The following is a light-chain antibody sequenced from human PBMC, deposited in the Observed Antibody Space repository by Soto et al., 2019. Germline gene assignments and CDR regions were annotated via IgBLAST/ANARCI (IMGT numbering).Light chain of an antibody. Sequence: QSVLTQPPSAAGTPGQRVSISCSGSNSNIGSNKVNWYQQLPGTAPKLLIYTSNQRPSGVPDRFSGSKSGTSAYLAISGLKSEDEADYYCATWDDSLHGHVFGEVTKVTVL. J-gene: IGLJ1*01. CDR1: NSNIGSNK. CDR2: TSN. V-gene: IGLV1-44*01. CDR3: ATWDDSLHGHV.